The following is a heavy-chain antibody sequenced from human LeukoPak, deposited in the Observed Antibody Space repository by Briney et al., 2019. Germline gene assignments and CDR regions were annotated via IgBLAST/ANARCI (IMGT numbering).Heavy chain of an antibody. V-gene: IGHV4-39*07. D-gene: IGHD3-16*01. J-gene: IGHJ3*02. CDR3: ARDFYAGINDAFDI. CDR1: GGSISSSDYY. CDR2: FDYSGRT. Sequence: SETLSLTCTVSGGSISSSDYYWGWIRQPPGKGLEWIGSFDYSGRTFYNPALKSRVTLSVDRSNNQFSLKLSSVTAADTAVYYCARDFYAGINDAFDIWGQGTMVTVSS.